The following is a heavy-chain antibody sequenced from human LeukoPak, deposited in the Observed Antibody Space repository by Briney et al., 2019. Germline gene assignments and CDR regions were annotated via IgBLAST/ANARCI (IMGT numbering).Heavy chain of an antibody. J-gene: IGHJ4*02. CDR1: GFTFSTYD. D-gene: IGHD2-2*01. CDR3: ARGHYCGSTSCYAFDY. CDR2: ISSDGGST. V-gene: IGHV3-64*01. Sequence: GGSLRLSCAASGFTFSTYDMHWVRQAPGKGLEYVSSISSDGGSTYYAKSVKGRFTISRDISKNTLYLQMGSLRAEDMAVYYCARGHYCGSTSCYAFDYWGQGTLVTVSS.